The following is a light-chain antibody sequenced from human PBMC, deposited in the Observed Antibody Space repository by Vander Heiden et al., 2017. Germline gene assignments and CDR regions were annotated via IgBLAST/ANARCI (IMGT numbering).Light chain of an antibody. Sequence: DIQMTQPPSSLSASVGVRVTITCRASQSISSYLNWYQQKPGKAPKLLIYAASSLQSGVPSRFSGSGSGTDFTLTISSLQPEDFATYYCQQSYSTLLTFGGGTKVEIK. V-gene: IGKV1-39*01. CDR3: QQSYSTLLT. CDR2: AAS. CDR1: QSISSY. J-gene: IGKJ4*01.